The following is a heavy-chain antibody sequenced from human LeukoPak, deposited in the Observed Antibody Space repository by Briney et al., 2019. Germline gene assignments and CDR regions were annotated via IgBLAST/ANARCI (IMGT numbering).Heavy chain of an antibody. CDR2: IYYSGST. V-gene: IGHV4-34*01. CDR1: GGSFSGYY. CDR3: ARQTVGYCSGGSCSPPYGMDV. Sequence: SEALSLACAVYGGSFSGYYWSWIRQHPGKGLEWIGYIYYSGSTYYNPSLKSRVTISVDTSKNQFSLKLSSVTAADTAVYYCARQTVGYCSGGSCSPPYGMDVWGQGTTVTVSS. J-gene: IGHJ6*02. D-gene: IGHD2-15*01.